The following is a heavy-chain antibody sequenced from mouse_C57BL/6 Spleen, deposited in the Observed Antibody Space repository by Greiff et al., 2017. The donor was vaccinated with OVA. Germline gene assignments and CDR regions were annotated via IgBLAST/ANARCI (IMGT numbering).Heavy chain of an antibody. CDR1: GYAFTNYL. Sequence: VKLMESGAELVRPGTSVKVSCKASGYAFTNYLIEWVKQRPGQGLEWIGVINPGSGGTNYNEKFKGKATLTADKSSSTAYMQLSSLTSEDSAVYFCARQGFITTVVDYWGQGTTLTVSS. V-gene: IGHV1-54*01. J-gene: IGHJ2*01. D-gene: IGHD1-1*01. CDR3: ARQGFITTVVDY. CDR2: INPGSGGT.